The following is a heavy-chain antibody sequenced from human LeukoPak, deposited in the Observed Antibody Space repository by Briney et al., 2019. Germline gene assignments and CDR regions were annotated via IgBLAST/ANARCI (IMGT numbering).Heavy chain of an antibody. D-gene: IGHD6-6*01. CDR3: ARDSSVCEFDV. CDR2: INTGSTTI. J-gene: IGHJ3*01. Sequence: GGSLRLSCAASGFTFSPYTMHGFRQPPGKGLRGVSYINTGSTTIYYADSVKGRFTISRDNAKNSVYLHLNSLRAEDTAVYYCARDSSVCEFDVWGQGTLVTVSS. V-gene: IGHV3-48*01. CDR1: GFTFSPYT.